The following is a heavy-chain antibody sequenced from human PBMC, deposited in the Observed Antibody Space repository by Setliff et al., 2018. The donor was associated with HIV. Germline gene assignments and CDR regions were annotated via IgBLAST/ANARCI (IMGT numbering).Heavy chain of an antibody. Sequence: SETLSLTCAVSGYSISTAYYWGWIRQPPGKGLEWIGSVYHSGTTYYNPSLKSRVTISVDVSNNQFSLKLSSLTAADTAVYYCARGGLGVVTSFDSWGPGTLVTVSS. CDR3: ARGGLGVVTSFDS. D-gene: IGHD3-3*01. CDR1: GYSISTAYY. V-gene: IGHV4-38-2*01. CDR2: VYHSGTT. J-gene: IGHJ4*02.